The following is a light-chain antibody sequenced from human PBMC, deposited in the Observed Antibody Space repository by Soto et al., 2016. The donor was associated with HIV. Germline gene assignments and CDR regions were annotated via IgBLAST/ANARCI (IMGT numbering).Light chain of an antibody. CDR3: QVWHSGGDNYV. J-gene: IGLJ1*01. CDR1: NIGTKS. V-gene: IGLV3-21*03. Sequence: ELTQPPSVSVAPGKTARITCEGNNIGTKSVHWYQQKSDQAPVLVVYDDNDRPSGIPERLSGSNSGSAATLTISRVEAGDEADYYCQVWHSGGDNYVFGPGTKVTVL. CDR2: DDN.